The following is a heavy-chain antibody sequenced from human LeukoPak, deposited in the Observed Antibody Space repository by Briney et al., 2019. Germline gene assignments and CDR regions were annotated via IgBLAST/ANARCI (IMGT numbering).Heavy chain of an antibody. CDR2: INHSGST. D-gene: IGHD2-2*01. J-gene: IGHJ4*02. V-gene: IGHV4-34*01. Sequence: SETLSLTCAVYGGSFSGYYWSWIRQPPGKGLEWIGEINHSGSTNYNPSLKSRVTISVDTSKNQFSLKLSSVTAADTAVYYCARQIVEVPAAMPGSGGGSYYFDYWGQGTLVTVSS. CDR1: GGSFSGYY. CDR3: ARQIVEVPAAMPGSGGGSYYFDY.